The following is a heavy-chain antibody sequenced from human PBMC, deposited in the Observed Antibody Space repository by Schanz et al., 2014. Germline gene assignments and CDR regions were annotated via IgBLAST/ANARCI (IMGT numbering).Heavy chain of an antibody. J-gene: IGHJ4*02. D-gene: IGHD2-8*02. CDR2: ISYDGNNE. CDR1: GFTFSSYG. CDR3: AKDTGYCHGGACYCFEY. Sequence: VQLVESGGGLVQPGGSLRLSCAASGFTFSSYGMHWVRQAPGKGLEWVAVISYDGNNEDYADSVKGRFSISRDNSQNTLYLQMDSLRPEDAAVYFCAKDTGYCHGGACYCFEYWGLGILVTVSS. V-gene: IGHV3-30*18.